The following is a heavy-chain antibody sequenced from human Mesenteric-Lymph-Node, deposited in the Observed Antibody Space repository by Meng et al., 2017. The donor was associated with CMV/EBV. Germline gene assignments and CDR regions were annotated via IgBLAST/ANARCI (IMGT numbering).Heavy chain of an antibody. CDR1: GFSLSTSGVG. V-gene: IGHV2-5*01. CDR3: ARGDYYGGEVDY. D-gene: IGHD4-23*01. CDR2: IYWNDDK. J-gene: IGHJ4*02. Sequence: SGPTLVKPTQTLTLTCTFSGFSLSTSGVGVAWIRQPPGKALEWLALIYWNDDKRYSPSLKSRLTITKDTSKNQVVLTMTNMDPVDTATYYCARGDYYGGEVDYWGQGTLVTVSS.